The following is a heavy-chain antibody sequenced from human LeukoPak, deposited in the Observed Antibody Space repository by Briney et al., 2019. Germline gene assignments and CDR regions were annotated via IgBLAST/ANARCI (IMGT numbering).Heavy chain of an antibody. CDR2: INHSGST. J-gene: IGHJ4*02. D-gene: IGHD3-9*01. V-gene: IGHV4-4*02. Sequence: PSETLSLTCAVSGGSISSSNWWSWVRQPPGKGLEWIGEINHSGSTNYNPSLKSRVTISVDTSKNQFSLKLSSVTAADTAVYYCARRKAGLRYFDWLLKGYFDYWGQGTLVTVSS. CDR1: GGSISSSNW. CDR3: ARRKAGLRYFDWLLKGYFDY.